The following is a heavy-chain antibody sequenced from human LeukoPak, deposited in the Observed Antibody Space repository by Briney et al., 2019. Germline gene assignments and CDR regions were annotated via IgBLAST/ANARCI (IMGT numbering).Heavy chain of an antibody. D-gene: IGHD1-26*01. CDR1: GGSFSGYY. Sequence: PSETLSLTCAVYGGSFSGYYWSWIRQPPGKGLEWIGEINHSGSTNYNPSLKSRVTISVDTSKNQFSLKLSSVTAADTAVYYCARGRGGGTYPYYYYYMDVWGKGTTVTISS. J-gene: IGHJ6*03. CDR2: INHSGST. V-gene: IGHV4-34*01. CDR3: ARGRGGGTYPYYYYYMDV.